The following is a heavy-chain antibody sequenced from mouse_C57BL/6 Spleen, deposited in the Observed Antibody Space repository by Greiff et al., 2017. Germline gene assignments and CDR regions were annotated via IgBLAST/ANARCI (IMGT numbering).Heavy chain of an antibody. D-gene: IGHD1-1*01. CDR3: ARSPHYYGSPYFDY. V-gene: IGHV7-3*01. Sequence: EVKLMESGGGLVQPGGSLSLSCAASGFTFTDYYMSWVRQPPGKALEWLGFIRNKANGYTTEYSASVKGRFTISRDKSQSILYLQMNALRAEDSATYYCARSPHYYGSPYFDYWGQGTTLTVSS. J-gene: IGHJ2*01. CDR2: IRNKANGYTT. CDR1: GFTFTDYY.